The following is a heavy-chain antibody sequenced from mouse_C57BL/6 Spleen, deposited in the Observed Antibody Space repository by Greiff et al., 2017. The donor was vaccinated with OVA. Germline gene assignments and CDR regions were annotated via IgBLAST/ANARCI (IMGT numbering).Heavy chain of an antibody. CDR1: GYTFTDYY. V-gene: IGHV1-19*01. CDR3: ARPQTRWYFDV. J-gene: IGHJ1*03. CDR2: INPYNGGT. Sequence: VQLQQSGPVLVKPGASVKMSCKASGYTFTDYYMNWVKQSHGKSLEWIGVINPYNGGTSYNQKFKGKATLTVDKSSSTAYMELNSLTSEDSAVYCCARPQTRWYFDVWGTGTTVTVSS.